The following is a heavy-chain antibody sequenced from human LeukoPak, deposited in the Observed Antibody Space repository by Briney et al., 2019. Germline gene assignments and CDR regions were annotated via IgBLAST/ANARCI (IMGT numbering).Heavy chain of an antibody. Sequence: RGESLKISCKGSGYTFTSYWISWVRQLPGKGLEWMGRIDPSDSYTNYSPSFQGHVTISADKSISTAYLQWSSLKASDTAMYYCARRTRDRSGSGSYIDYWGQGTLVTVSS. D-gene: IGHD3-10*01. CDR3: ARRTRDRSGSGSYIDY. CDR2: IDPSDSYT. V-gene: IGHV5-10-1*01. CDR1: GYTFTSYW. J-gene: IGHJ4*02.